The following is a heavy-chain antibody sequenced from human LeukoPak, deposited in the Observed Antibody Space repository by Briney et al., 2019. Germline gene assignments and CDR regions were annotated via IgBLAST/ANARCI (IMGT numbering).Heavy chain of an antibody. D-gene: IGHD2-8*01. Sequence: GASVKVSCKVSGYTFTHHYLHWGRQAPGQGLEWMGRSNPNSGETNYKDKLQGRITMTRATSISTAYLEVTRLTSDDTAVYYCASEGYGVKPFGSWGQGTLVIVSS. V-gene: IGHV1-2*06. J-gene: IGHJ5*01. CDR1: GYTFTHHY. CDR2: SNPNSGET. CDR3: ASEGYGVKPFGS.